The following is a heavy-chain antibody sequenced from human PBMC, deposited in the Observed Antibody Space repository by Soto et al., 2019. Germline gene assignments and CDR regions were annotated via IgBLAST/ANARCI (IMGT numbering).Heavy chain of an antibody. CDR1: GFIFENFG. CDR3: AKNQGVELVPLATVDWFDP. J-gene: IGHJ5*02. D-gene: IGHD1-26*01. V-gene: IGHV3-23*01. Sequence: PGWSLRLSCAASGFIFENFGMSWVRQAPGKGLEWISSISGSGFKKYYADSVKGRFTISRDNSKSTVYLELNNLSAEDTAVYHCAKNQGVELVPLATVDWFDPWGQGSVGTVSS. CDR2: ISGSGFKK.